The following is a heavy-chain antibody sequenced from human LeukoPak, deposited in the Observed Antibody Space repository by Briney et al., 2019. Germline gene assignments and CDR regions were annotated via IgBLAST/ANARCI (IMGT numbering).Heavy chain of an antibody. CDR2: INPNSGGT. V-gene: IGHV1-2*02. CDR1: GYTFTGYY. Sequence: ASVEVSCKASGYTFTGYYMHWVRQAPGQGLEWMGWINPNSGGTNYAQKFQGRVTMTRDTSISTAYMELSRLRSDDTAVYYCAREIAAARYFDYWGQGTLVTVSS. D-gene: IGHD6-13*01. CDR3: AREIAAARYFDY. J-gene: IGHJ4*02.